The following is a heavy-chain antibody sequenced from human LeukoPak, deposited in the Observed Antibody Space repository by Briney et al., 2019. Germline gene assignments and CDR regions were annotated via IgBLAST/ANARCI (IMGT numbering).Heavy chain of an antibody. Sequence: TPGGSLRLSCAASGFTFSSYSMYWVRQAPGKGLEWVSSISSSSSYIYYADSVKGRFTISRDNAKNSLYLQMNSLRAEDTAVYYCARDRDYEYAFDIWGQGTMVTVSS. CDR2: ISSSSSYI. D-gene: IGHD3-22*01. J-gene: IGHJ3*02. CDR3: ARDRDYEYAFDI. CDR1: GFTFSSYS. V-gene: IGHV3-21*01.